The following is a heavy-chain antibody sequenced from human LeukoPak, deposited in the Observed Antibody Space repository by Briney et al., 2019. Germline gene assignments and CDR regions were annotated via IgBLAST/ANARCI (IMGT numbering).Heavy chain of an antibody. CDR1: GGTFSSYA. CDR2: INPSGGST. J-gene: IGHJ5*02. D-gene: IGHD4-17*01. Sequence: ASVKVSCKASGGTFSSYAISWVRQAPGQGLEWMGIINPSGGSTSYAQKFQGRVTMTRDTSTSTVYMELSSLRSEDTAVYYCARDQAATVTTRFDPWGQGTLVTVSS. CDR3: ARDQAATVTTRFDP. V-gene: IGHV1-46*01.